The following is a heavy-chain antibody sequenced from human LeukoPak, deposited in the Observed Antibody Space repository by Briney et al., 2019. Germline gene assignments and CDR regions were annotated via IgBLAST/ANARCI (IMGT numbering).Heavy chain of an antibody. V-gene: IGHV1-24*01. CDR2: FNPEDGET. CDR1: GYTLTELS. D-gene: IGHD5-18*01. CDR3: ARDPHTAMVLGGYSFDY. Sequence: ASVKVSCKVSGYTLTELSMHWVRQAPGKGLEWMGGFNPEDGETIYAEKFQGRVSMTEDTSTDTAYMELSSLRSEDTAVYYCARDPHTAMVLGGYSFDYWGQGTLVTVSS. J-gene: IGHJ4*02.